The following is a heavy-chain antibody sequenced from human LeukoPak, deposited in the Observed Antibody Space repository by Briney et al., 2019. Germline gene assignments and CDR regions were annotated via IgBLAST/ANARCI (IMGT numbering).Heavy chain of an antibody. CDR3: AGAFASIGNYYPPDE. D-gene: IGHD3-22*01. Sequence: GGSLRLSCAASGFTFSRYVMHWVRQAPGKGLEYVSGISTNGGGTYYASSVKGRFTISRDNSKNTVYLQMDSLRAEDMAVYYCAGAFASIGNYYPPDEWGQGALVTVSS. J-gene: IGHJ4*02. CDR2: ISTNGGGT. V-gene: IGHV3-64*01. CDR1: GFTFSRYV.